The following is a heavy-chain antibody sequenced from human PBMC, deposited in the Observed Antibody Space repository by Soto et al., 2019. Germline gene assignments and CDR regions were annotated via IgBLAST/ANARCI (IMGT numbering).Heavy chain of an antibody. J-gene: IGHJ4*02. CDR3: LNTWRY. V-gene: IGHV3-53*02. CDR2: IYSGDST. CDR1: GFIVSNNY. Sequence: EVQMVETGGGLIQPGGSLRLSCAASGFIVSNNYMSWVRQAPGKGLEWVSIIYSGDSTYYADSVKGRFTVSRDSSKNTVYLQMNSLRAEDTDVYYCLNTWRYWGQGNLVTVSS. D-gene: IGHD3-16*01.